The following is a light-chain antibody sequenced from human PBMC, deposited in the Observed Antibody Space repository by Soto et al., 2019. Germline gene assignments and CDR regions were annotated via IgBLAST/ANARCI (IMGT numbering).Light chain of an antibody. CDR1: QSVSSSY. CDR3: QQYSSSPLT. J-gene: IGKJ4*01. Sequence: EIELTQSPGILSLSPGERATLSCRASQSVSSSYLAWYQQKAGPAPRLLIYGASSRATGIPERFSGSGSGTDFTLTISRLEPEDFAVYYCQQYSSSPLTFGGGTKVEIK. V-gene: IGKV3-20*01. CDR2: GAS.